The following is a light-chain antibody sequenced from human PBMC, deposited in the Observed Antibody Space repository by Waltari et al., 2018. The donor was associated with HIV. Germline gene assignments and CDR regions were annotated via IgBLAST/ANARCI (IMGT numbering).Light chain of an antibody. CDR2: LAS. J-gene: IGKJ1*01. CDR3: MQSLQTPA. CDR1: QSLLKTNGYYY. Sequence: IALVQAPVSLYVPHGKSASISCRSSQSLLKTNGYYYLDWYLQKPGQSPQLLIYLASTRAPGVPDRFNGRGSGTDFTLTISRVQPEDVGVFYCMQSLQTPAFGQGTRMEI. V-gene: IGKV2-28*01.